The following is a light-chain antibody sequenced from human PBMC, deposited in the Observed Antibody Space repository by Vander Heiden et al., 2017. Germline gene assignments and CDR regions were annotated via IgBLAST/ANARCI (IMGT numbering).Light chain of an antibody. J-gene: IGKJ2*01. Sequence: DLVLSHSPDPLAVSLGERATIDGKSSQTVFTSGSNRNNLTWFQQKPGQPPKWLIYWASTREAGVPDRFSGSGSATDFTLTISSLRAKDVAVYYCHQSHTSPYTFGQGTKLEI. V-gene: IGKV4-1*01. CDR2: WAS. CDR1: QTVFTSGSNRNN. CDR3: HQSHTSPYT.